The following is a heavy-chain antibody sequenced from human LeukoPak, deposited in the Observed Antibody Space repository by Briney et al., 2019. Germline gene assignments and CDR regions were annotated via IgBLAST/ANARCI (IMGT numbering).Heavy chain of an antibody. CDR1: GFTFSSSW. D-gene: IGHD2-2*01. CDR3: ARDRGTTPSAGYYFDT. J-gene: IGHJ4*02. CDR2: IWYDGSNK. V-gene: IGHV3-33*08. Sequence: GGSLRLSCVASGFTFSSSWMHWVRQAPGKGLEWVAIIWYDGSNKYYGDSVKGRFTVSRDNSKNTLHLQVNSLRAEDTAVYYCARDRGTTPSAGYYFDTWGQGALVTVSS.